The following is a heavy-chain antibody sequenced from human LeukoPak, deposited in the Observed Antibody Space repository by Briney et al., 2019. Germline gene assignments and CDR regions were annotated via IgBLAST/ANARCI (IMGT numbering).Heavy chain of an antibody. Sequence: SETLSLTCTVSGYSIGSGYHWGWSRQPPGKGLEWIGSIYHSGRTYYNPSLKSRVTISVDTSKNQFSLNLRSVTAADTAVYYCARVGVRGENNWFDPWGQGTLVTVSS. V-gene: IGHV4-38-2*02. D-gene: IGHD3-10*01. J-gene: IGHJ5*02. CDR2: IYHSGRT. CDR3: ARVGVRGENNWFDP. CDR1: GYSIGSGYH.